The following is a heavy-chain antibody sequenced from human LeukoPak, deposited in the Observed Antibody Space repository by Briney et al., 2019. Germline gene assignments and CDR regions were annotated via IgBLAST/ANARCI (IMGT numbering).Heavy chain of an antibody. J-gene: IGHJ3*02. D-gene: IGHD6-13*01. CDR3: ARFDRGSSRRNDAFDI. V-gene: IGHV4-31*03. CDR2: IYYSGST. CDR1: GGSISSGGYY. Sequence: SETLFLTCTVSGGSISSGGYYWSWIRQHPGKGLEWIGYIYYSGSTYYNPSLKSRVTISVDTSKNQFSLKLSSVTAADTAVYYCARFDRGSSRRNDAFDIWGQGTMVTVSS.